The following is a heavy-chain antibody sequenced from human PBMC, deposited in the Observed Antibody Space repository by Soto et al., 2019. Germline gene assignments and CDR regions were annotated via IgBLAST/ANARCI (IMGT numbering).Heavy chain of an antibody. CDR3: ATRSPAFDY. CDR2: ISPYKGNT. Sequence: GASVKVYCKPSAYTFINYYIHWVRQAPGQRLEWMGWISPYKGNTNYAQKFQGRVTMTTDTSTSTGYMELRSLRSDDTAVYYCATRSPAFDYWGHGTLVTVSS. J-gene: IGHJ4*01. CDR1: AYTFINYY. V-gene: IGHV1-18*01.